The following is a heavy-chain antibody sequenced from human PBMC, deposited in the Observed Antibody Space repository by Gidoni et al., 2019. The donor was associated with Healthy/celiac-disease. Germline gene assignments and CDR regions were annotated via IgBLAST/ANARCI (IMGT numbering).Heavy chain of an antibody. D-gene: IGHD5-12*01. V-gene: IGHV3-33*01. Sequence: QVQLVESGGGVVQPGRSLRPSCAASGFTFSSYGMHWFRQAPGKGLEWVAVIWYDGSNKYYADSVKGRFTISRDNSKNTLYLQMNSLRAEDTAVYYCARGHSGYDPFFDYWGQGTLVTVSS. CDR3: ARGHSGYDPFFDY. CDR2: IWYDGSNK. CDR1: GFTFSSYG. J-gene: IGHJ4*02.